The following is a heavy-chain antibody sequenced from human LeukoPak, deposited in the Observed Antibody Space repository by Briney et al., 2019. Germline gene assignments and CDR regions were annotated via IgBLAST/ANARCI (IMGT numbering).Heavy chain of an antibody. CDR1: GGTFSSYA. V-gene: IGHV1-69*05. D-gene: IGHD3-22*01. Sequence: EASVKVSCKASGGTFSSYAISGVRQAPGQGLEGMGGIIPILGTANYAQKFQGRVTITTDESTSTAYMELRSLRSEDTAVYYCARGPPYYYDSSGFYFDYWGKGTLVTVSS. J-gene: IGHJ4*02. CDR2: IIPILGTA. CDR3: ARGPPYYYDSSGFYFDY.